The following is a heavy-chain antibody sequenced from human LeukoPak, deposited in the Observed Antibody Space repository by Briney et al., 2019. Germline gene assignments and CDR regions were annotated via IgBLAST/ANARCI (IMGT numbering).Heavy chain of an antibody. CDR3: ARGGSTVTTRYYYYMDV. Sequence: ASVKVSCKASGGTFSSYAISGVRQAPGQGLEWMGGSIPIFGTANYAKKFQGRVTITADESTSTAYMELSSLRSEDTAVYYCARGGSTVTTRYYYYMDVWGKGTTVTVSS. CDR2: SIPIFGTA. J-gene: IGHJ6*03. D-gene: IGHD4-11*01. V-gene: IGHV1-69*13. CDR1: GGTFSSYA.